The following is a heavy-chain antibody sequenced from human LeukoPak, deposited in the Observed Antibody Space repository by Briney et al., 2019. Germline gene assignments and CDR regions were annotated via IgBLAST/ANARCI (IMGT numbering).Heavy chain of an antibody. Sequence: GGSLRLSCAASGFTFSDYYMSWIRQAPGKGLEWVSAISGSGGSTYYADSVKGRFTISRDNSKNTLYLQMNSLRAEDTALYYCAKGGIGYIYYWGQGTLVTVSS. CDR1: GFTFSDYY. J-gene: IGHJ4*02. V-gene: IGHV3-23*01. CDR2: ISGSGGST. CDR3: AKGGIGYIYY. D-gene: IGHD5-18*01.